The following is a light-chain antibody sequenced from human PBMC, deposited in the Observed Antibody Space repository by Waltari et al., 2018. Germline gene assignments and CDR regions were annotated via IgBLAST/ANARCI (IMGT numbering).Light chain of an antibody. CDR2: AAS. Sequence: EVVMTQSPATLSVSPGERVTLSCRASQSVGSNLAWYEQKPGQAPRLLSYAASTRATGSPARCSGSGSGTEFTLTISSLQSEDFAVYYCQQYNNWPPITFGQGTRLEYK. CDR1: QSVGSN. J-gene: IGKJ5*01. CDR3: QQYNNWPPIT. V-gene: IGKV3-15*01.